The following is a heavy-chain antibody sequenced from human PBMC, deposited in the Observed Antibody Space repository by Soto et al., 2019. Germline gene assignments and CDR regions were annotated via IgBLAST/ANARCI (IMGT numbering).Heavy chain of an antibody. CDR2: IYTSGST. D-gene: IGHD6-13*01. Sequence: PSETLSLTCTVSGGSISNYYWSWMRQPAGKGLEWIGRIYTSGSTTYNPSLKSRAIMSVDASKKQFSLKVYSVTAADTAVYYCARTLTAAGTENWFDPWGQGTLVTVSS. CDR3: ARTLTAAGTENWFDP. J-gene: IGHJ5*02. CDR1: GGSISNYY. V-gene: IGHV4-4*07.